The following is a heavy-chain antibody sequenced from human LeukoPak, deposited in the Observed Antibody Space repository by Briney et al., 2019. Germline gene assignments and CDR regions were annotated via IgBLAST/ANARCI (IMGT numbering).Heavy chain of an antibody. J-gene: IGHJ4*02. Sequence: SETLSLTCTVSGGSISSYYWSWIRQPPGKGLEWIGYIFYSGSTNYNPSLKSRVTISVDTSKNQFSLKLSSVTAADTAVYYCARGGFEYSSSSPFDYWGQGTLVTVSS. CDR1: GGSISSYY. CDR2: IFYSGST. V-gene: IGHV4-59*08. D-gene: IGHD6-6*01. CDR3: ARGGFEYSSSSPFDY.